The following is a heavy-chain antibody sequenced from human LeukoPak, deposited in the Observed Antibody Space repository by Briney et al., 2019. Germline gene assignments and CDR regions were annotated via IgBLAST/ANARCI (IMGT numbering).Heavy chain of an antibody. CDR2: IYYSGST. CDR1: GGSFSGYY. V-gene: IGHV4-59*01. D-gene: IGHD3-22*01. Sequence: SETLSLTCAVYGGSFSGYYWSWIRQPPGKGLEWIGYIYYSGSTNYNPSLKSRVTISVDTSKNQFSLKLSSVTAADTAVYYCARLVVVSPYYYYGMDVWGQGTTVTVSS. CDR3: ARLVVVSPYYYYGMDV. J-gene: IGHJ6*02.